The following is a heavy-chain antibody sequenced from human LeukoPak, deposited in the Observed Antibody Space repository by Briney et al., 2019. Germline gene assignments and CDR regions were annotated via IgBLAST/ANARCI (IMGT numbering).Heavy chain of an antibody. V-gene: IGHV3-23*01. D-gene: IGHD1-1*01. CDR2: ISGSGGST. Sequence: GGSLRLSCAASGFTFSSYAMSWVRQAPGKGLEWVSAISGSGGSTYYADSVKGRFTISRDNSKNTLYLQMNSLRAEDTAVYYCAKVKGGFFWNDGGDYFDYWGQGTLVIVSS. CDR3: AKVKGGFFWNDGGDYFDY. CDR1: GFTFSSYA. J-gene: IGHJ4*02.